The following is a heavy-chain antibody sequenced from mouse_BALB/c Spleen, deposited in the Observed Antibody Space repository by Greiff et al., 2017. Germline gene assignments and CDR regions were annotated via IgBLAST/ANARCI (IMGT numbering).Heavy chain of an antibody. D-gene: IGHD2-1*01. CDR2: IDPANGNT. J-gene: IGHJ3*01. CDR3: ARYGNYLASFAY. V-gene: IGHV14-3*02. Sequence: VQLQQSGAELVKPGASVKLSCTASGFNIKDTYMHWVKQRPEQGLEWIGRIDPANGNTKYDPKFQGKATITADTSSNTAYLQLSSLTSEDTAVYYCARYGNYLASFAYWGQGTLVTVSA. CDR1: GFNIKDTY.